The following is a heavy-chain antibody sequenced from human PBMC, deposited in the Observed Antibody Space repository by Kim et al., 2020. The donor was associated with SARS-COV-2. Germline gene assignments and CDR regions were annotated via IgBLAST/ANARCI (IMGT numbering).Heavy chain of an antibody. Sequence: SVKVSCKASGDTFSSYAISWVRQAPGQGLEWMGRIIPILGIANYAQKFQGRVTITADKSTSTAYMELSSLRSEDTAVYYCARVGLDTYYYDSSGYSDYW. CDR3: ARVGLDTYYYDSSGYSDY. D-gene: IGHD3-22*01. J-gene: IGHJ4*01. V-gene: IGHV1-69*04. CDR2: IIPILGIA. CDR1: GDTFSSYA.